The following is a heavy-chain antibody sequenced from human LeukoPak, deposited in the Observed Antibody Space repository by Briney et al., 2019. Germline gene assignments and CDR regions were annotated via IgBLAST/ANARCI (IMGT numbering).Heavy chain of an antibody. CDR2: IYYSGST. CDR3: ARSGGYKGFDP. Sequence: PSETLSLTCTVSGGSISSYYWSWIRQPPGKGLEWIGYIYYSGSTNYNPSLKSRVTISVDTSKNQFSLKLSSVTAADTAVYYCARSGGYKGFDPWGQGTLVTVSS. D-gene: IGHD5-24*01. V-gene: IGHV4-59*01. CDR1: GGSISSYY. J-gene: IGHJ5*02.